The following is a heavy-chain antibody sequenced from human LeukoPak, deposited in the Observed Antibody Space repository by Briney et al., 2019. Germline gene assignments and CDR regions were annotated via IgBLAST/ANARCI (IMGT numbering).Heavy chain of an antibody. CDR2: ISETGDVT. CDR1: GFSFGSYP. V-gene: IGHV3-23*01. Sequence: GGSLRLSCVVSGFSFGSYPMSWVRQAPGKGLEWVSVISETGDVTHYADSMKGRFTISRDNIKNTLNLQMNSLRAEDTAVYYCARLYYYGSGSYSWGQGTLVTVSS. CDR3: ARLYYYGSGSYS. J-gene: IGHJ5*02. D-gene: IGHD3-10*01.